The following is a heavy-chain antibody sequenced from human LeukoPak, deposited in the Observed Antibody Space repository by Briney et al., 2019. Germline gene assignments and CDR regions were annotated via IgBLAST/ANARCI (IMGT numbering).Heavy chain of an antibody. J-gene: IGHJ4*02. CDR2: INPNSGGT. V-gene: IGHV1-2*02. D-gene: IGHD6-6*01. Sequence: GASVKVSCKASGYTFTSYDINWVRQATGQGLEWMGWINPNSGGTNYAQKFQGRVTMTRDTSISTAYMELSRLRSDDTAVYYCARDGRRIAARPGGTTFDYWGQGTLVTVSS. CDR3: ARDGRRIAARPGGTTFDY. CDR1: GYTFTSYD.